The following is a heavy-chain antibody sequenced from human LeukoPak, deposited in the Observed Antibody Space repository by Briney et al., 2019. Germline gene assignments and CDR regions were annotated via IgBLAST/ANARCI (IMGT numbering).Heavy chain of an antibody. V-gene: IGHV3-30*02. CDR3: ARYFFAFGGVIALLDY. D-gene: IGHD3-16*02. J-gene: IGHJ4*02. CDR1: GFTLSSYG. Sequence: HPGGSLRLSCAASGFTLSSYGINWVRQAPGKGLEWVAFIRFDGSNKYYADSVKGRFTISRDNSKNTLYLQMNSLRAEDTAVYYCARYFFAFGGVIALLDYWGQGTLVTVSS. CDR2: IRFDGSNK.